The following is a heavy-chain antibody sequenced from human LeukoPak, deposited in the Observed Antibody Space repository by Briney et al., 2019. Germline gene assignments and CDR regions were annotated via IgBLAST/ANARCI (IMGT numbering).Heavy chain of an antibody. Sequence: SEALSLTCTVSGYSISSGYYWGWIRPPPGKGLEWIGSIYHSGSTYYNPSLKSRVTISVDTSKNQFSLKLSSVTAADTAVYYCARVWLLDAFDIWGQGTMVTVSS. CDR3: ARVWLLDAFDI. V-gene: IGHV4-38-2*02. D-gene: IGHD5-12*01. J-gene: IGHJ3*02. CDR2: IYHSGST. CDR1: GYSISSGYY.